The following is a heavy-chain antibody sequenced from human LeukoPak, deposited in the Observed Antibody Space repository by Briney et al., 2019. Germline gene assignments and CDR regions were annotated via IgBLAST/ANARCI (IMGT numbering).Heavy chain of an antibody. CDR1: GFTVTTNY. CDR3: ARDGEHVLAHDF. D-gene: IGHD2-15*01. J-gene: IGHJ4*02. V-gene: IGHV3-66*01. CDR2: IHRDGST. Sequence: PGGSLRLSCAVSGFTVTTNYMSWVHQAPGKGLEWVSIIHRDGSTYYADSVKGRFTTSRDNSKNTLYIQMNSLRAEDTGVYYCARDGEHVLAHDFWGQGTLVTVSS.